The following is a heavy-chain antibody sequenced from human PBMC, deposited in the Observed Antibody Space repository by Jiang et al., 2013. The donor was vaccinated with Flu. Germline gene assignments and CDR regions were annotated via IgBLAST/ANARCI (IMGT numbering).Heavy chain of an antibody. CDR2: IYYSGST. J-gene: IGHJ4*02. V-gene: IGHV4-39*01. D-gene: IGHD6-13*01. CDR3: ARLEAAAGTVDY. Sequence: GSGLVKPSETLSLTCTVSGGSISSSSYYWGWIRQPPGKGLEWIGSIYYSGSTYYNPSLKSRVTISVDTSKNQFSLKLSSVTAADTAVYYCARLEAAAGTVDYWGPGNPGHRLL. CDR1: GGSISSSSYY.